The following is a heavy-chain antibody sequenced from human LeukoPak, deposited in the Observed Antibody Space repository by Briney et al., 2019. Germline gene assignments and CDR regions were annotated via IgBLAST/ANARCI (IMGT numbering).Heavy chain of an antibody. V-gene: IGHV1-8*03. CDR2: MNPNSGNT. Sequence: ASVKVSCKAPGYTFTSYDINWVRQATGQGLEWMGWMNPNSGNTGYAQKFQGRVTITRNTSISTAYMELSSLRSEDTAVYYCARKGPAAYDYYYMDVWGKGTTVTVSS. CDR3: ARKGPAAYDYYYMDV. D-gene: IGHD2-2*01. J-gene: IGHJ6*03. CDR1: GYTFTSYD.